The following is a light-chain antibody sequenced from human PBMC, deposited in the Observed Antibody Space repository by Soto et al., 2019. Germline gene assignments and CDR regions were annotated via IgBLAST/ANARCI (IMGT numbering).Light chain of an antibody. J-gene: IGKJ1*01. Sequence: EIVMTQSPATLSVSPGERATLSCRASQSVSSNLAWYQQKPGQAPRLLIYAASTRDTGIPDRVSGSGSGTEFTLTISSLQSEDFATYYCHHYGASPWAFGQGTKVDIK. CDR2: AAS. CDR1: QSVSSN. V-gene: IGKV3-15*01. CDR3: HHYGASPWA.